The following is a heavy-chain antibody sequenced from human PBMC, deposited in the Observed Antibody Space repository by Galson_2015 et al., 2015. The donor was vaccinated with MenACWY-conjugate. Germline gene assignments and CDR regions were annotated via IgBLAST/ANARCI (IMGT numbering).Heavy chain of an antibody. CDR1: GFTFSDYY. J-gene: IGHJ3*02. V-gene: IGHV3-23*01. Sequence: SLRLSCAASGFTFSDYYMNWVRQAPGKGLEWVSGISGSGGDIDYADSVKGRFTIFRDNSKNTVYLQMNSLRAEDTAVYHCAKEANYYDSSGYRYDAFDIWGQGTMVTVSS. CDR2: ISGSGGDI. CDR3: AKEANYYDSSGYRYDAFDI. D-gene: IGHD3-22*01.